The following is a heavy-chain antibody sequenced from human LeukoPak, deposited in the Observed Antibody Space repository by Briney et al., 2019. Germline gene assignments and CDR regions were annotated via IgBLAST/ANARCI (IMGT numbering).Heavy chain of an antibody. Sequence: GASVKVSCKASGYTFTSYDINWGRQATGQGLEWMGWMNPNSGNTGYAQKFQGRVTMTRNTSISTAYMELSSLRSEDTAVYYCARVGAVADNYYYYGMDVWGQGTTVTVSS. CDR1: GYTFTSYD. CDR2: MNPNSGNT. CDR3: ARVGAVADNYYYYGMDV. V-gene: IGHV1-8*01. D-gene: IGHD6-19*01. J-gene: IGHJ6*02.